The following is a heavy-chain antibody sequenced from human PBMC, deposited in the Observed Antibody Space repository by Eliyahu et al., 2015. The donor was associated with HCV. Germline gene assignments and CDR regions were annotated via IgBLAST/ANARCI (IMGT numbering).Heavy chain of an antibody. J-gene: IGHJ5*02. CDR1: GGSISSSSYY. V-gene: IGHV4-39*01. CDR3: ASQGGATYSSGWYFIYVNWFDP. Sequence: QLQLQESGPGLVKPSETLSLTCTVSGGSISSSSYYWGWTRQPPGKGLEWIGXIYYSGSTYYNPSLKSRVTISVDTSKNQFSLKLSSVTAADTAVYYCASQGGATYSSGWYFIYVNWFDPWGQGTLVTVSS. D-gene: IGHD6-19*01. CDR2: IYYSGST.